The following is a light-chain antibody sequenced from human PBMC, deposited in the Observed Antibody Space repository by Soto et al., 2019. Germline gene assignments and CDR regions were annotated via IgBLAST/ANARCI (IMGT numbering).Light chain of an antibody. V-gene: IGKV3-11*01. CDR2: DAS. J-gene: IGKJ5*01. Sequence: EIVLTQSPATLSLSPGERATLSCRASQSVSSYLAWYQQKPGQAPRLLIYDASNRATGIPARFSGSGSGTDFTLTXSSLEPEDXAVYYCQQRSNWPITFXXXTRX. CDR3: QQRSNWPIT. CDR1: QSVSSY.